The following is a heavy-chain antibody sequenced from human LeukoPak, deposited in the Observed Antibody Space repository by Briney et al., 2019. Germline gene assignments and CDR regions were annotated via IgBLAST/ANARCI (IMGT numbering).Heavy chain of an antibody. J-gene: IGHJ4*02. CDR3: AKGGSSSWDYFDY. CDR2: FSGSGYST. D-gene: IGHD6-13*01. Sequence: GGTLRLSCAASGFTFSSYGLSWVRQAPGKGLEWVSAFSGSGYSTYYADSVKGRFTISRDNSKNTPYLQLNSLRAEDTAVYYCAKGGSSSWDYFDYWGQGTLVTVSS. CDR1: GFTFSSYG. V-gene: IGHV3-23*01.